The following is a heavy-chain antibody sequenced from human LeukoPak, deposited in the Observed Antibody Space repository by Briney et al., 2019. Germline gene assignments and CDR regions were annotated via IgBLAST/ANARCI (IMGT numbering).Heavy chain of an antibody. D-gene: IGHD2-21*02. CDR2: IYYSGST. CDR1: GGSISSYY. J-gene: IGHJ4*02. CDR3: ARGLKMTAPLDY. Sequence: SETLSLTCTVSGGSISSYYWSWIRQPPGKGLEWIGYIYYSGSTNYNPSLKGRVTISVDTSKNQFSLKLSSVTAADTAVYYCARGLKMTAPLDYWGQGTLVTVSS. V-gene: IGHV4-59*01.